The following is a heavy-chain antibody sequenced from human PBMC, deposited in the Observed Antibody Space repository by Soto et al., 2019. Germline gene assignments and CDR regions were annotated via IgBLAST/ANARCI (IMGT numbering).Heavy chain of an antibody. D-gene: IGHD2-21*02. Sequence: GGSLRLSCAASGFTFSSYEMNWVRQAPGKGLEWISYISSSGSTIYYADSVKGRFTISRDNAKNSLYLQMNSLRAEDTAVYYCARDRRVVVTANDYWGQGTLVTVPQ. J-gene: IGHJ4*02. V-gene: IGHV3-48*03. CDR1: GFTFSSYE. CDR2: ISSSGSTI. CDR3: ARDRRVVVTANDY.